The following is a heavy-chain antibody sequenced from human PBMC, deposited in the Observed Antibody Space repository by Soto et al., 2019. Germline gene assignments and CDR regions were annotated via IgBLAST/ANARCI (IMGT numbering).Heavy chain of an antibody. V-gene: IGHV1-3*01. D-gene: IGHD1-1*01. CDR1: GYTFSTYG. CDR2: LNGGTGQT. CDR3: ARGKGMEENYFYYGLDI. J-gene: IGHJ6*02. Sequence: WASVKVSCKASGYTFSTYGMHWVRQAPGQSLEWMGWLNGGTGQTRYSQRFQDRVIITRDTSASTGYMELSSLRSEDTAVYYCARGKGMEENYFYYGLDIWGQGTTVTVSS.